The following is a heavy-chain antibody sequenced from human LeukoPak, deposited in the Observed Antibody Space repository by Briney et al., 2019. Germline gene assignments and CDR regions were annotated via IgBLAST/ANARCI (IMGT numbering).Heavy chain of an antibody. V-gene: IGHV4-59*01. J-gene: IGHJ5*02. Sequence: PSETLSLTCTVSGGSITSSYWSWIRHSPGNGLEWFGYIHYTGSTNYNPSLKSRVTMLIDTSKNQFSLKLSSVTAADTAVYYCARGRYSAGDNWFDPWGQGTLVTVSS. CDR2: IHYTGST. CDR1: GGSITSSY. D-gene: IGHD3-9*01. CDR3: ARGRYSAGDNWFDP.